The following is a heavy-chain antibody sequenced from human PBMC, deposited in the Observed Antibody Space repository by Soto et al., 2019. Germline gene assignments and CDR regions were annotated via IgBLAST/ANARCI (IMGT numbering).Heavy chain of an antibody. J-gene: IGHJ3*02. V-gene: IGHV3-23*01. CDR2: ISGSGGST. CDR3: AKNRLIAVAGIRAHAFDI. D-gene: IGHD6-19*01. Sequence: GGSLRLSCAASGFTFSSYAMSWVRQAPGKGLEWVSAISGSGGSTYYADSVKGRFTISRDNSKNTLYLQMNSLRAEDTAVYYCAKNRLIAVAGIRAHAFDIWGQGTMVTVSS. CDR1: GFTFSSYA.